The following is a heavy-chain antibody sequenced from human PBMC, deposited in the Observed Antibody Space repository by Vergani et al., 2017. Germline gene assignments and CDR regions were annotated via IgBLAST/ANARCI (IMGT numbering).Heavy chain of an antibody. CDR2: ISGRGGST. D-gene: IGHD1-26*01. CDR1: GFTFSSYA. J-gene: IGHJ3*02. Sequence: EVQLLESGGGLVQPGGSLRLSCAASGFTFSSYAMSWVRQAPGKGLEGVSAISGRGGSTYYADSVKGRFTISRDNAKNSLYLKMNSLRAEDTALYYCAKDKLGGSYGRDGAFDIWGQGTMVTVSS. V-gene: IGHV3-23*01. CDR3: AKDKLGGSYGRDGAFDI.